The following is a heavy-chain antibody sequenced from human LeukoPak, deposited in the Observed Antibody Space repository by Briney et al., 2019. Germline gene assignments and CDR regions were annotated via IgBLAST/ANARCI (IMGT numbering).Heavy chain of an antibody. CDR3: ARRRGNFWTDYYAFDY. Sequence: PSETLSLTCTVSGGSINNHYWTWIRQPPGKGLEWIGYIYYSGDTNYSPSLTSRVTISLDTSKNQFSLKLSSVTAADTAVYYCARRRGNFWTDYYAFDYWGLGTLATVSS. V-gene: IGHV4-59*08. J-gene: IGHJ4*02. CDR2: IYYSGDT. CDR1: GGSINNHY. D-gene: IGHD3/OR15-3a*01.